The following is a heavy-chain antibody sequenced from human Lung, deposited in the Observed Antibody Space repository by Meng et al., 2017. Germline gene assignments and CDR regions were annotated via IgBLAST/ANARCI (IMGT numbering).Heavy chain of an antibody. CDR3: ARGHHVSTMMRGVFFDF. J-gene: IGHJ4*02. V-gene: IGHV1-3*01. CDR2: INAGNGNR. CDR1: GYTFTTYA. D-gene: IGHD3-10*01. Sequence: ASVKVSCKASGYTFTTYAMHWVRQAPGQGLEWMGWINAGNGNRKYSQKFLGRVTITRDTSASTAYMELSSLRSEDTAVYYCARGHHVSTMMRGVFFDFWGQGTLVTVS.